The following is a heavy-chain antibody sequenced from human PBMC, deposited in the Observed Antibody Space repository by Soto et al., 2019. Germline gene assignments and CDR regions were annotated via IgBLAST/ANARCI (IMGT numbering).Heavy chain of an antibody. CDR3: AREVAAAGGLWDGNGMDV. D-gene: IGHD6-13*01. CDR1: GGSISSYY. Sequence: QVQLQESGPGLVKPSETLSLTCTVSGGSISSYYWSWIRQPPGKGLEWIGYIYYSGSTNYNPSLKSRVTISVDTSKNQFSLKLSSVTAADTAVYYCAREVAAAGGLWDGNGMDVWGQGTTVTVSS. CDR2: IYYSGST. V-gene: IGHV4-59*01. J-gene: IGHJ6*02.